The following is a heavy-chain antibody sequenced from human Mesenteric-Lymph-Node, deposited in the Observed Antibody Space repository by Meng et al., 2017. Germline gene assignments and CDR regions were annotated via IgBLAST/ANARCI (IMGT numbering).Heavy chain of an antibody. V-gene: IGHV3-23*01. D-gene: IGHD4-11*01. CDR1: GGSISSSSYY. Sequence: ETLSLTCTVSGGSISSSSYYWGWIRQAPGKGLEWVSGISGIDDSTYYADSVKGRFTISRDNSKNTLNLQMNSLRAEDTAVYYCALYMTTVTTGYYYYGMDVWGQGTTVTVSS. J-gene: IGHJ6*02. CDR3: ALYMTTVTTGYYYYGMDV. CDR2: ISGIDDST.